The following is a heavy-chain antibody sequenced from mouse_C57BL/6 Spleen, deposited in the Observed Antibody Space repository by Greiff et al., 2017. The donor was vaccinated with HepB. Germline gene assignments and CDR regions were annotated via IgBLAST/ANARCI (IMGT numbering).Heavy chain of an antibody. J-gene: IGHJ3*01. Sequence: GGGLVQPTGSLKLSCAASGFSFNTYAMNWVRQAPGKGLEWVARIRSKSNNYATYYADSVKDRFTISRDDSESMLYLQMNNLKTEDTAMYYCVRGYDYDAGFAYWGQGTLVTVSA. CDR3: VRGYDYDAGFAY. CDR2: IRSKSNNYAT. D-gene: IGHD2-4*01. V-gene: IGHV10-1*01. CDR1: GFSFNTYA.